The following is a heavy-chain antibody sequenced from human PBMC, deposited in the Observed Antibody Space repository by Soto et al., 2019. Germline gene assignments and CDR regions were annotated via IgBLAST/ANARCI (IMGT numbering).Heavy chain of an antibody. Sequence: EVQLVESGGGLVKPGGSLRLSCAASGFTFSSYSMNWVRQAPGKGLEWVSSISSSSSYIYYADSVKGRFTISRDNAKNSLYMQMNSLRAEDTAVYYCASSPLARPYFDYWGQGTLVTVSS. J-gene: IGHJ4*02. CDR3: ASSPLARPYFDY. D-gene: IGHD6-6*01. CDR1: GFTFSSYS. CDR2: ISSSSSYI. V-gene: IGHV3-21*01.